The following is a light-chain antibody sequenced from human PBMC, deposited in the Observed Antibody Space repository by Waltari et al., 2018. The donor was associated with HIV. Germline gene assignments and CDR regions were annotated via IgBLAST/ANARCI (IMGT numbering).Light chain of an antibody. Sequence: SYVLTQAPSVSVAPGQTARITCGGNNIGRKSVHWYQQKSGQAPVLVVYDDSDRPSGIPERLSGSTSGNTATLTLSRVEAGDEADYYCQVWDGSSEHPGPVFGGGTQLTVL. J-gene: IGLJ7*01. CDR2: DDS. V-gene: IGLV3-21*02. CDR3: QVWDGSSEHPGPV. CDR1: NIGRKS.